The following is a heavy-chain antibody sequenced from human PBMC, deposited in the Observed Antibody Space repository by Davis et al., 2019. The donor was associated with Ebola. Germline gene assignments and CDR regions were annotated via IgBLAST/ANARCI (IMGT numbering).Heavy chain of an antibody. Sequence: SETLSLTCAVAGGTISSGGHSWSWTRQSPGKGLEWIGYPYQGGSTYYNPSLESRVTISVDTSKTQFSRKLSPVTSADTAVYYCAREKALELRWDYYYYGMDVWGKGTTVTVSS. CDR2: PYQGGST. D-gene: IGHD1-7*01. J-gene: IGHJ6*04. V-gene: IGHV4-30-2*06. CDR1: GGTISSGGHS. CDR3: AREKALELRWDYYYYGMDV.